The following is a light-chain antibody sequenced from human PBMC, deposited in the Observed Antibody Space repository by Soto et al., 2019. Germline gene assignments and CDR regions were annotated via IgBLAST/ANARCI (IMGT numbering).Light chain of an antibody. CDR2: DAS. CDR1: QSVSNN. CDR3: QQYNNWPLT. Sequence: EIVLTQSPGTLSLSPGERATLSCRASQSVSNNYLAWYQQKPGQAPRLLIYDASNRATGVPARFSGSGSGTDFTLTISSLQSEDFAVYYCQQYNNWPLTFGQGTRLEIK. V-gene: IGKV3D-15*01. J-gene: IGKJ5*01.